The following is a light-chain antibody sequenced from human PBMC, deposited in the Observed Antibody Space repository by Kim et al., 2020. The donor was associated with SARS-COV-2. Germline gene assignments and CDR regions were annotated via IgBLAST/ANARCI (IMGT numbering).Light chain of an antibody. CDR1: KLGNKY. CDR2: QDT. Sequence: SYELTQPHSVSVSPGQTATITCFGNKLGNKYASWYQQKPGQSPVLVICQDTKRPSGIPERFSGSNSGNTATLTISGTQAMDEADYYCQAWDSNTVIFGGGTKLTVL. J-gene: IGLJ2*01. V-gene: IGLV3-1*01. CDR3: QAWDSNTVI.